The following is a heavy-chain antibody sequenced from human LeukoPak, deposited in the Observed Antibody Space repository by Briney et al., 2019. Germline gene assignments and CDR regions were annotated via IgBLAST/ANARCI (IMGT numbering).Heavy chain of an antibody. J-gene: IGHJ6*03. V-gene: IGHV3-7*01. CDR3: ASAQVGATYKSGYYYMDV. Sequence: PGGSLRLSCAASGFTFSSYWMSWVRQAPGKGLEWVANIKQDGSEKYYVDSVKGRFTISRDNAKNSLYLQMNSLRAEDTAVYYCASAQVGATYKSGYYYMDVWGKGTTVTVSS. D-gene: IGHD1-26*01. CDR2: IKQDGSEK. CDR1: GFTFSSYW.